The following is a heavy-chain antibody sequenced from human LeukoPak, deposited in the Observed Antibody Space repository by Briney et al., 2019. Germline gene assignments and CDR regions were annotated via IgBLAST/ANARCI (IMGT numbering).Heavy chain of an antibody. D-gene: IGHD2-2*01. CDR3: AREEIVVVPAAMYYYYYGMDV. Sequence: PSETLSLTCTVSGGSISSYYWSWIRQPAGKGLEWIGRIYTSGSTNYNPSPKSRVTMSVDTSKNQFSLKLSSVTAADTAVYYCAREEIVVVPAAMYYYYYGMDVWGQGTTVTVSS. V-gene: IGHV4-4*07. J-gene: IGHJ6*02. CDR1: GGSISSYY. CDR2: IYTSGST.